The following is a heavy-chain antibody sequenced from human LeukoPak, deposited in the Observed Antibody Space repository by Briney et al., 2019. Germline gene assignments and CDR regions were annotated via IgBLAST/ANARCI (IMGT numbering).Heavy chain of an antibody. Sequence: SETLSLTCTVSGGSISSYYWSWIRQPPGKGLEWIGYIYYSGSTNYNPSLKSRVTISVDTSKNQFSLKLSSVTAADTAVYYCARVGVAAAGIFDYWGQGTLDTVSS. CDR3: ARVGVAAAGIFDY. J-gene: IGHJ4*02. CDR2: IYYSGST. D-gene: IGHD6-13*01. V-gene: IGHV4-59*01. CDR1: GGSISSYY.